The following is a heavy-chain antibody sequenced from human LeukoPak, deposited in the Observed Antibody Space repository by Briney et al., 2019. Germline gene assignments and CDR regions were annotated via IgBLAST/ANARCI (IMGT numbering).Heavy chain of an antibody. V-gene: IGHV1-69*13. J-gene: IGHJ4*02. CDR2: IIPIFGTA. D-gene: IGHD3-22*01. Sequence: ASVKVSCKASGGTFSSYAISWVRQAPGQGLEWMGGIIPIFGTANYAQKFQSRVTITADESTGTAYMELSSLRSEDTAVYYCARGPSYYYDSSGYLDYWGQGTLVTVSS. CDR3: ARGPSYYYDSSGYLDY. CDR1: GGTFSSYA.